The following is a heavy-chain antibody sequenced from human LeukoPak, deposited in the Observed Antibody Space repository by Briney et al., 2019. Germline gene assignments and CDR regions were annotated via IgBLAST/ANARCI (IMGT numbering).Heavy chain of an antibody. J-gene: IGHJ6*03. D-gene: IGHD6-25*01. CDR2: IYYSGST. CDR1: GGSISSYY. Sequence: PSETLSLTCTVSGGSISSYYWSWIRQPPGKGLEWIGYIYYSGSTNYNPSLKSRVTISVDTSKNQFSLKLSSVTAADTAVYYCATSSERYYYYYYYMDVWGKGTTVTVSS. V-gene: IGHV4-59*01. CDR3: ATSSERYYYYYYYMDV.